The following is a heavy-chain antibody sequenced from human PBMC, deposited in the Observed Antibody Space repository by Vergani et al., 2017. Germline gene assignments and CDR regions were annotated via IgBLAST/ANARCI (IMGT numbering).Heavy chain of an antibody. Sequence: QLQLQESGPGLVKPSETLSLTCTVSGGSLSSSSYYWGWIRQPPGKGLEWIGSIYYSGSTYYNPSLKSRVTISVDTSKNQFSLKLSSVTAADTAVYYCARDFRHYDFWSGYYTTVVSGWFDPWGQGTLVTVSS. CDR1: GGSLSSSSYY. CDR2: IYYSGST. V-gene: IGHV4-39*02. J-gene: IGHJ5*02. CDR3: ARDFRHYDFWSGYYTTVVSGWFDP. D-gene: IGHD3-3*01.